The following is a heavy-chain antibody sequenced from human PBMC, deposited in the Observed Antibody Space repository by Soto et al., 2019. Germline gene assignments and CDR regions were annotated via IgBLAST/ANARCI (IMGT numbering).Heavy chain of an antibody. CDR1: GDSMTKYY. CDR3: ARTVGAAYYFDF. CDR2: IYTSGST. J-gene: IGHJ4*02. D-gene: IGHD1-26*01. V-gene: IGHV4-4*07. Sequence: SETLSLTCNVSGDSMTKYYWSWIRQPAGKGLEWIGRIYTSGSTNYNPSLKSRVTVSIDTSNNHFSLNLKSVTAADTAVYYCARTVGAAYYFDFWGQGALVTVS.